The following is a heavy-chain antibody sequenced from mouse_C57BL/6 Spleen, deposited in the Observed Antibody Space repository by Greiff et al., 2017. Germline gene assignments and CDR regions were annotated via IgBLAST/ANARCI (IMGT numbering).Heavy chain of an antibody. D-gene: IGHD4-1*01. CDR1: GYAFSSSW. CDR3: ARLGEGWYFDV. V-gene: IGHV1-82*01. J-gene: IGHJ1*03. Sequence: QVQLQQSGPELVKPGASVKISCKASGYAFSSSWMNWVKQRPGKGLEWIGRIYPGDGDTNYNGKFKGKATLTADKSSSTAYMQLSSLTSEDSAVYFCARLGEGWYFDVWGTGTTVTVSS. CDR2: IYPGDGDT.